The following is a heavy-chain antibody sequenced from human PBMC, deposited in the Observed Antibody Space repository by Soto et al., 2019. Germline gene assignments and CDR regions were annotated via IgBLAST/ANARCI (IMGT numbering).Heavy chain of an antibody. J-gene: IGHJ3*02. CDR2: ISSSSTI. CDR1: GFTFSSYS. D-gene: IGHD4-17*01. Sequence: HPGGSLRLSCAASGFTFSSYSMNWVRQAPGKGLEWVSYISSSSTIYYADSVKGRFTISRDNAKNSLYLQMNSLRAEDTAVYYCARGGLYGADAFESWGQGTMVTVSS. CDR3: ARGGLYGADAFES. V-gene: IGHV3-48*01.